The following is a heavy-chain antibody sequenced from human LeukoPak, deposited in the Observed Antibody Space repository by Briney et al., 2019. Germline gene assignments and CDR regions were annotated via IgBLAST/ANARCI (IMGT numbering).Heavy chain of an antibody. J-gene: IGHJ5*02. CDR2: IYYSGST. D-gene: IGHD7-27*01. Sequence: SQTLSLTCTVSGGSISSGDYYWSWIRQPPGKGLEWIGYIYYSGSTYYNPSLKSRVTISVDTSKIQFSLKLSSVTAADTAVYYCARDAHWGLGWFDPWGQGTLVTVSS. CDR3: ARDAHWGLGWFDP. CDR1: GGSISSGDYY. V-gene: IGHV4-30-4*08.